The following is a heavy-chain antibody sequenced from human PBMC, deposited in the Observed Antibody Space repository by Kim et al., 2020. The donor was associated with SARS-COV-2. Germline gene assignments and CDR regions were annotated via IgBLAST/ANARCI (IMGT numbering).Heavy chain of an antibody. Sequence: PSLKRRVTISVDTSKNQFSLKLTSVTAADTAVYYCARDLVRGVIRNYFGHWGQGTLVTVSS. J-gene: IGHJ4*02. V-gene: IGHV4-39*07. D-gene: IGHD3-10*01. CDR3: ARDLVRGVIRNYFGH.